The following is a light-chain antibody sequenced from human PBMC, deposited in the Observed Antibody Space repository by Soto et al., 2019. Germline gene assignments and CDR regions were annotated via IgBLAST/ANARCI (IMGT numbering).Light chain of an antibody. V-gene: IGLV2-14*01. CDR3: TSYTTTNTLA. Sequence: QSALTQPASVSGSPGQSITISCTGTRIDIGAYNYVSWFQQNPGKAHKCMIYDVYSRPSGVSHRFSGSKSANTASLTISGLQAEDEAVYYCTSYTTTNTLALGGGTKRTVL. J-gene: IGLJ2*01. CDR2: DVY. CDR1: RIDIGAYNY.